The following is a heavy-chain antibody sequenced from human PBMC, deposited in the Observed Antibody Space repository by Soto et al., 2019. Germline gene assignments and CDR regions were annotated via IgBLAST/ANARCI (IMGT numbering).Heavy chain of an antibody. J-gene: IGHJ6*02. CDR3: ARGRQQLVQSIYYYYGMDV. V-gene: IGHV3-30-3*01. Sequence: QVQLVESGGGVVQPGRSLRLSCAASGFTFSSYAMHWVRQAPGKGLEWVAVISYDGSNKYYADSVKGRFTISRDNSKNTRYLQMNSLRAEDTAVYYCARGRQQLVQSIYYYYGMDVWGQGTTVTVSS. CDR1: GFTFSSYA. D-gene: IGHD6-13*01. CDR2: ISYDGSNK.